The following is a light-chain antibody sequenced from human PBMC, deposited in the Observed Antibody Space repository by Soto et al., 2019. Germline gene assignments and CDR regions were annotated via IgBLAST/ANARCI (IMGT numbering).Light chain of an antibody. CDR1: QSISSW. CDR3: QQYNSYP. CDR2: DAS. Sequence: DIQMTQSPSTLSASVGDRVTITCRASQSISSWLAWYQQKPGKAPKLLIYDASSLESGVPSSFSGSGSGTEFTLTIRRLQPDDFATYYCQQYNSYPFGQGTKLEIK. J-gene: IGKJ2*01. V-gene: IGKV1-5*01.